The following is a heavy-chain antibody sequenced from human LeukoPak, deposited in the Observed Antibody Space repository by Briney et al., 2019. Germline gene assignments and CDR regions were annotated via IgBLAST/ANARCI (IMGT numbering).Heavy chain of an antibody. J-gene: IGHJ3*02. D-gene: IGHD6-13*01. V-gene: IGHV3-11*01. Sequence: KPGGSLRLSCAASGFTFSDYYMSWIRRAPGKGLEWVSYISSSGSTTYYADSVKGRFTISRDNAKNSLFLQMNSLRAEDTAVYYCVRGVSISSSWYNDIWGQGTMVTVSS. CDR2: ISSSGSTT. CDR1: GFTFSDYY. CDR3: VRGVSISSSWYNDI.